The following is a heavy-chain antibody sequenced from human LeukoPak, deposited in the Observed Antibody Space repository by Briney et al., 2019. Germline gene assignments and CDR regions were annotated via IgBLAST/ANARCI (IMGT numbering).Heavy chain of an antibody. V-gene: IGHV3-21*01. D-gene: IGHD6-13*01. CDR3: ARDRPLAAAGPPFDY. CDR1: GFTFSSYS. Sequence: GGSLRLSCAASGFTFSSYSMNWVRQAPGKGLEWVSSISSSSSYIYYADSVKGRFTISRDNAKNSLYLQMNSLRAEDTAVYYCARDRPLAAAGPPFDYWGQGTLVTVSS. J-gene: IGHJ4*02. CDR2: ISSSSSYI.